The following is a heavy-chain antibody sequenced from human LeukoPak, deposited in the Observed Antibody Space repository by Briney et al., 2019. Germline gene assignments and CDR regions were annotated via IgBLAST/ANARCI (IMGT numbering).Heavy chain of an antibody. CDR1: GFTFSSYA. Sequence: PGGSLRLSCAAPGFTFSSYAMSWVRPAPGKGLEWVSAISGSGGSTYYADSVKGRFTISRDNSKNTLYLQMNSLRAEDTAVYYCAKDQDIVVLPAAIWFDPWGQGTLVTVSS. CDR3: AKDQDIVVLPAAIWFDP. D-gene: IGHD2-2*01. J-gene: IGHJ5*02. V-gene: IGHV3-23*01. CDR2: ISGSGGST.